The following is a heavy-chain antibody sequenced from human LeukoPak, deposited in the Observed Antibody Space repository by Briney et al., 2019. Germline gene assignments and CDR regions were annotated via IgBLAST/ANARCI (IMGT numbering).Heavy chain of an antibody. Sequence: SETLSLTCTVSGGSFSSGSYYWSWLRQPPGKGLEWIGYIYYSGSTNYNPSLKRRVTISVDTSKNQFSLKLSSVTAADTAVYYCARDRGMATITGYYYYYYGMDVWGQGTTVTVSS. CDR1: GGSFSSGSYY. CDR3: ARDRGMATITGYYYYYYGMDV. V-gene: IGHV4-61*01. J-gene: IGHJ6*02. CDR2: IYYSGST. D-gene: IGHD5-24*01.